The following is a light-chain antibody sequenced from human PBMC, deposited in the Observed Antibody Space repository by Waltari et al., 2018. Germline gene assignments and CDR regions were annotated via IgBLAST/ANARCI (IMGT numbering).Light chain of an antibody. Sequence: QSALTQPASVSGSPGQSITISCTGTSSDVGGYEYVSWFQQHPGKAPKVMIYGVSNRPQGVSDRFSASKAGVTASLTISGLQAEDEADYYCSSYTSSNTFVFGTGTKVTVL. CDR2: GVS. CDR1: SSDVGGYEY. CDR3: SSYTSSNTFV. J-gene: IGLJ1*01. V-gene: IGLV2-14*01.